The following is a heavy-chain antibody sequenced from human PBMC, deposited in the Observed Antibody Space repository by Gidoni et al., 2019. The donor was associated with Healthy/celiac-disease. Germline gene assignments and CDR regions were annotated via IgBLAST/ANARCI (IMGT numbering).Heavy chain of an antibody. D-gene: IGHD3-3*01. J-gene: IGHJ4*02. V-gene: IGHV3-23*01. CDR1: GFTFSSYA. CDR2: ISGSGGST. CDR3: AKDNVLRFLEWFVDY. Sequence: EVQLLESGGGLVQPGGSLRLSCAASGFTFSSYAMSWVRQAPGKGLEWVSAISGSGGSTYYADSLKGRFTISRDKSKNTLYLQMNSLRAEDTAVYYCAKDNVLRFLEWFVDYWGQGTLVTVSS.